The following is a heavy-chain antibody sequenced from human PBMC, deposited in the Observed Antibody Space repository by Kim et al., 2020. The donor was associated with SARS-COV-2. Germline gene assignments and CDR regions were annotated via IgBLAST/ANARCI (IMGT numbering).Heavy chain of an antibody. D-gene: IGHD1-7*01. J-gene: IGHJ4*02. CDR1: GGSISSGGYY. CDR3: AGHELPYYFDY. Sequence: SETLSLTCTVSGGSISSGGYYWSWIRQHPGKGLEWIGYIYYSGSTYYNPSLKSRVTISVDTSKNQFSLKLSSVTAADTAVYYCAGHELPYYFDYWGQGTLVTVSS. V-gene: IGHV4-31*03. CDR2: IYYSGST.